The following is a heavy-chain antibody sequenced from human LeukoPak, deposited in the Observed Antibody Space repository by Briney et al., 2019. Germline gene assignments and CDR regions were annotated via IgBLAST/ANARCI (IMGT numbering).Heavy chain of an antibody. Sequence: SETLSLTCTVSGGSIRDSSYYWGWVRQPPGKGLEWIGSFYFSGSTFYNPSLKSRVTISVDRSKNQFSLKLSSVTAADTAVYYCARAVHNWFDPWGQGTLVTVSS. D-gene: IGHD6-6*01. CDR2: FYFSGST. V-gene: IGHV4-39*07. CDR1: GGSIRDSSYY. CDR3: ARAVHNWFDP. J-gene: IGHJ5*02.